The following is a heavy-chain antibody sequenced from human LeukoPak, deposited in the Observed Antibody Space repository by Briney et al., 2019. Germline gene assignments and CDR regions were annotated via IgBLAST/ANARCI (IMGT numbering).Heavy chain of an antibody. CDR1: GFTFSSYD. J-gene: IGHJ4*02. CDR2: IGTAGDT. CDR3: ARGYQLISGEYYFDY. D-gene: IGHD2-2*01. Sequence: GGSLRLSCAASGFTFSSYDMHWVRQATGKSLEWVSAIGTAGDTYYPGSVKGRFTISRENAKNSLYLQMNSLRAGDTAVYYCARGYQLISGEYYFDYWGQGTLVTVSS. V-gene: IGHV3-13*01.